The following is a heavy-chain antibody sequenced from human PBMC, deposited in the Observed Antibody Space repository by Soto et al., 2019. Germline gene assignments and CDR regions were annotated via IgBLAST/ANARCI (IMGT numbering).Heavy chain of an antibody. CDR2: INHSGST. CDR1: GGSFSGYY. V-gene: IGHV4-34*01. D-gene: IGHD6-13*01. Sequence: PSETLSLTCAVYGGSFSGYYWSWIRQPPGKGLEWIGEINHSGSTNYNPSLKSRVTISVDTSKNQFSLKLSSVTAADTAVYYCASIRFLAAAPGYWGQGTLVTVSS. J-gene: IGHJ4*02. CDR3: ASIRFLAAAPGY.